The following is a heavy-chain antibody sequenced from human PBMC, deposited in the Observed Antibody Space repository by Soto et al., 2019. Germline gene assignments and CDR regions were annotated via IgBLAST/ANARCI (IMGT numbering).Heavy chain of an antibody. D-gene: IGHD2-21*01. Sequence: ASVKVSCKASGYTFTSYGISWVRQAPGQGLEWMGWISANNGNTNYAQKLQGRVTITTDTSTSTGYMELSRLSSDDTAVYYCARSVALGGGFDYWGQGTLVTVSS. CDR1: GYTFTSYG. V-gene: IGHV1-18*01. CDR3: ARSVALGGGFDY. J-gene: IGHJ4*02. CDR2: ISANNGNT.